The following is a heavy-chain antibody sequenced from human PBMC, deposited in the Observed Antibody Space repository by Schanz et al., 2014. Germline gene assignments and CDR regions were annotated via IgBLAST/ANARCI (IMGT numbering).Heavy chain of an antibody. J-gene: IGHJ5*01. CDR2: VSSDGNND. D-gene: IGHD3-10*01. CDR3: AKQHIVRRVSYLNWFDS. Sequence: VQLVESGGGVVQPGRSLRLSCAASGFTFSTHAMHWVRQAPGKGLEWVALVSSDGNNDYYTDSVKGRFTISRDNSKNTVHLQMNSLRAEDTAVYYCAKQHIVRRVSYLNWFDSWGQGTLVTVSA. CDR1: GFTFSTHA. V-gene: IGHV3-30*18.